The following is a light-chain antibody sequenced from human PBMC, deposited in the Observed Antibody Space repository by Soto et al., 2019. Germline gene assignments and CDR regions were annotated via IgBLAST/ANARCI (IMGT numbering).Light chain of an antibody. CDR3: QQAGSFPLT. Sequence: DIPLTQSPSSVSASVGDRITITCRASQGVSNWLAWYQQKPGRAPNLLIYATSSLHSGVPSRFSGSGSGTDFTLTISSLQAEDFATYYCQQAGSFPLTFGPGTKLYIK. CDR1: QGVSNW. J-gene: IGKJ3*01. CDR2: ATS. V-gene: IGKV1-12*01.